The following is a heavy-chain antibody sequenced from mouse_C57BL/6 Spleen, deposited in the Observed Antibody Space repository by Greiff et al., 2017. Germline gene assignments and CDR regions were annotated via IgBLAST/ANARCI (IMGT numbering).Heavy chain of an antibody. D-gene: IGHD1-1*02. CDR2: INPGGGGT. J-gene: IGHJ4*01. V-gene: IGHV1-54*01. CDR3: ARYGKGDYYAMDY. CDR1: GYAFTNYL. Sequence: QVQLQQSGAELVRPGTSVKVSCKASGYAFTNYLIEWVKQRPGQGLEWIGVINPGGGGTNYNEKFKGKATLTADKSSSTAYMQLSSLTSEDSAVYFCARYGKGDYYAMDYWGQGTSVTVSS.